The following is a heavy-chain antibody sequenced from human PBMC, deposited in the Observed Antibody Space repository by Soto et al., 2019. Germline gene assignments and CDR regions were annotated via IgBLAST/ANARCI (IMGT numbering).Heavy chain of an antibody. CDR1: GYTFTSYG. Sequence: GASVKVSCKASGYTFTSYGISWVRQAPGQGLEWMGWISAYNGNTNYAQKLQGRVTMTTDTSTSTAYMELRSLRSDDTAVYYCAREVLSSSWYLNYYYYYGMDVWGQGTTVTVAS. CDR2: ISAYNGNT. V-gene: IGHV1-18*01. J-gene: IGHJ6*02. D-gene: IGHD6-13*01. CDR3: AREVLSSSWYLNYYYYYGMDV.